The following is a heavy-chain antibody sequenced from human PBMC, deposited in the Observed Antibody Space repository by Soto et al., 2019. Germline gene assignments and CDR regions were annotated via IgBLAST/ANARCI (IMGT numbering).Heavy chain of an antibody. J-gene: IGHJ6*02. Sequence: SETLSLTCAVSSGSISSSNWWSWVRQPPGKGLEWIGEIYHSGSTNYNPSLKSRVTISVDKSKNQFSLKLSSVTAADTAVYYCAREGASSSPYYYYGMDVWGQGTTVTVSS. D-gene: IGHD6-6*01. CDR3: AREGASSSPYYYYGMDV. CDR2: IYHSGST. V-gene: IGHV4-4*02. CDR1: SGSISSSNW.